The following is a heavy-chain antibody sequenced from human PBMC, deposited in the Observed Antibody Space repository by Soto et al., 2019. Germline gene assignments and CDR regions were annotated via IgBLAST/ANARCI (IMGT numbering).Heavy chain of an antibody. CDR3: AREGALGGPNWFDP. CDR1: GYTFANYA. V-gene: IGHV1-3*04. Sequence: GASVKVSCKASGYTFANYALHLLRQAPGQRLEWMGWINTGNARTQYSQTFQDRITITRDTSATTAYMELGSLASEDTAVYYCAREGALGGPNWFDPWGQGTLVTVSS. D-gene: IGHD3-16*01. J-gene: IGHJ5*02. CDR2: INTGNART.